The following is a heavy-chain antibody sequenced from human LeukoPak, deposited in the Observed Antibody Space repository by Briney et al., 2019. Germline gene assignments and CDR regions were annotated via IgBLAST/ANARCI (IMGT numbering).Heavy chain of an antibody. Sequence: SQTLSLTCTVSGGSLSSGDYYWSWIRQPPGKGLEWIGYIYYSGSTYYNPSLKSRVTISVDTSKNQFSLKLSSVTAADTAVYYCARGGVRFHYMDVWGKGTTVTVSS. CDR1: GGSLSSGDYY. D-gene: IGHD3-10*01. J-gene: IGHJ6*03. V-gene: IGHV4-30-4*08. CDR3: ARGGVRFHYMDV. CDR2: IYYSGST.